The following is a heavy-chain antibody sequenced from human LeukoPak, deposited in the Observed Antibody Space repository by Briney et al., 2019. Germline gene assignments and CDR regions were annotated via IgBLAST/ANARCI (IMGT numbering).Heavy chain of an antibody. D-gene: IGHD1-26*01. CDR2: IYYSGST. Sequence: SETLSLTCTVSGGSISSSSYYWGWIRQPPGKGLEWIGSIYYSGSTYYNPSLKSRVTISVDTSKNQFSLKLSSVTAADTAVYYCARRKKGIVGATYFDYWGQGTLVTVSP. J-gene: IGHJ4*02. V-gene: IGHV4-39*01. CDR3: ARRKKGIVGATYFDY. CDR1: GGSISSSSYY.